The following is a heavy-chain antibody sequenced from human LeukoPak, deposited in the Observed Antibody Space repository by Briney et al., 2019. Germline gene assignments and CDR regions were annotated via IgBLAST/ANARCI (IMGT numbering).Heavy chain of an antibody. V-gene: IGHV3-23*01. CDR1: GFTFSSYA. J-gene: IGHJ4*02. CDR2: ISGSGGST. D-gene: IGHD3-10*01. Sequence: GWSLRLSCASSGFTFSSYAMSWVRQAPGKGLEWVSAISGSGGSTYFADSVKGGFTISRDNSKNTLYLQMNSLRAEDTAVYYCAKDRGPYYGSGSYGGINYWGQGTLVSVSS. CDR3: AKDRGPYYGSGSYGGINY.